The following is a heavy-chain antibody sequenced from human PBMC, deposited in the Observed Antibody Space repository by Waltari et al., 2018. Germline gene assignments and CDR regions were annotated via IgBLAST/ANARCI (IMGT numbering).Heavy chain of an antibody. Sequence: EVQLMESGGGLVKPGGSLRLSCAASGFTFSTYNMNWVRQAPGSGREWVSSVSSTVAYIHYGDSVKGRFTISRDNAKTSLYLQMNGLRDEDTAVYYCARGGWGFYLDLWGQGALVTVSS. J-gene: IGHJ5*02. D-gene: IGHD7-27*01. CDR1: GFTFSTYN. V-gene: IGHV3-21*01. CDR2: VSSTVAYI. CDR3: ARGGWGFYLDL.